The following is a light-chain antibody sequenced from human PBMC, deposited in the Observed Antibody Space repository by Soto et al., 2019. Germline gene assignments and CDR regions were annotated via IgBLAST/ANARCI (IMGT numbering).Light chain of an antibody. CDR3: QQYNDWPPLT. J-gene: IGKJ4*01. Sequence: EILMTQSPATLSVSPGERATLSCRASQSVSNNLAWYRQKAGQAPRLLIYGASSRDTGITARFSGSGSGTEFTLTISSLQSEDFAIYYSQQYNDWPPLTFGGGTKVDIK. V-gene: IGKV3-15*01. CDR1: QSVSNN. CDR2: GAS.